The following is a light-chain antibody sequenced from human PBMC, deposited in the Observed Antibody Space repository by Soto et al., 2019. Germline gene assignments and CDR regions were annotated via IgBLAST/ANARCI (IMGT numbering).Light chain of an antibody. CDR2: VVT. J-gene: IGLJ3*02. CDR3: TSYAGSNIPVL. CDR1: SSDVGGYNF. V-gene: IGLV2-8*01. Sequence: QSALTQPPSASGSPGQSVTISCTGASSDVGGYNFVSWYQQYPGKAPKLLIYVVTMRPSGVPDRFSGSKSGNTASLTVSGLQAEDEADYYCTSYAGSNIPVLFGGGTKLTVL.